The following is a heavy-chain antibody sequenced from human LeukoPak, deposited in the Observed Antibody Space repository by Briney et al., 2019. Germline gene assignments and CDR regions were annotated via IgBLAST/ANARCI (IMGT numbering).Heavy chain of an antibody. D-gene: IGHD3-10*01. CDR1: GGSISSSSYY. CDR2: IYSSGST. Sequence: SETLSLTCTVSGGSISSSSYYWTWIRQPAGKGLEWIGRIYSSGSTNYNPSLKSRVTFSVDTSKNQFSLRLTSVTAADTAVYYCARGGGARAMYYYYYMDVWGKGTTVTISS. J-gene: IGHJ6*03. V-gene: IGHV4-61*02. CDR3: ARGGGARAMYYYYYMDV.